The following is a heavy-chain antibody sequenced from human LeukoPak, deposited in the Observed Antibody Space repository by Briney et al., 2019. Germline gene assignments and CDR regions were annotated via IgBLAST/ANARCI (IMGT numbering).Heavy chain of an antibody. CDR2: IYYSGST. V-gene: IGHV4-31*03. J-gene: IGHJ5*02. D-gene: IGHD2-21*01. CDR1: GGSISSGGYY. Sequence: SETLSLTCTVSGGSISSGGYYWSWIRQHPGKGLEWIGYIYYSGSTYYNPSLKSRVTISVDTSKNQFSLKLSSVTAADTAVYYCARGNYCGGDCSPFDPWGQGTLVTVSS. CDR3: ARGNYCGGDCSPFDP.